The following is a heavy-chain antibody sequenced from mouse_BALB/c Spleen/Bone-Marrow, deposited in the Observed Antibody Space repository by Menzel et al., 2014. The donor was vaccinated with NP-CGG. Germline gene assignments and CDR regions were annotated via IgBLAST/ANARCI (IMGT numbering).Heavy chain of an antibody. D-gene: IGHD1-1*01. CDR3: SRRAHYFGSGLDY. Sequence: VQLQQSGAELMKSGASVTISCKATGYIFSSYWIEWIKQRPGHGLEWIGEILPGSGNTNYNEEFRDKATFTAETSSNIAYMQLSSLTSEDSAVYYCSRRAHYFGSGLDYWGQGTTLTVSS. V-gene: IGHV1-9*01. J-gene: IGHJ2*01. CDR2: ILPGSGNT. CDR1: GYIFSSYW.